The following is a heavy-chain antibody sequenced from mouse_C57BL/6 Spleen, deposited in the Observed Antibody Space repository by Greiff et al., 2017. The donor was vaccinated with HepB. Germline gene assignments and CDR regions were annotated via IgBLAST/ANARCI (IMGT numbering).Heavy chain of an antibody. D-gene: IGHD1-1*01. Sequence: QVQLQQSGAELAKPGASVKLSCKASGYTFTSYWMHWVKQRPGQGLEWIGYINPSSGYTKYNQKFKDKATLTADKSSSTAYMQLSSLTYEDSAVYYCTRYYGSSPYAMDYWGQGTSVTVSS. CDR2: INPSSGYT. CDR3: TRYYGSSPYAMDY. V-gene: IGHV1-7*01. CDR1: GYTFTSYW. J-gene: IGHJ4*01.